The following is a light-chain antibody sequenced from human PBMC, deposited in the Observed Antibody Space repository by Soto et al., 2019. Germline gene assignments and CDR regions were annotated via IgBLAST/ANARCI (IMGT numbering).Light chain of an antibody. CDR2: NVA. CDR3: CSYAGSYSLVV. J-gene: IGLJ3*02. V-gene: IGLV2-11*01. Sequence: QSALTQPRSVSGSPGQSVTISCTGTNSDVGGYSYVSWYQHHPGEAPKIIIYNVAERPSGVPVRFSGSKSGNTASLTISGLQADDEADYYCCSYAGSYSLVVFGGGTKLTVL. CDR1: NSDVGGYSY.